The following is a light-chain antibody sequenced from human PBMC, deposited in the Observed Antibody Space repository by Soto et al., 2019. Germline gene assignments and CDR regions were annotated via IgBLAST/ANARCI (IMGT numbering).Light chain of an antibody. V-gene: IGKV3-20*01. CDR1: QSISNNY. CDR2: GAS. Sequence: EIVLTQSPGTLSLSPGERATLSCRASQSISNNYFVWYQQKPGQPPRLLIYGASSRATGIPDRFSGSGSGTDFTLTISRLEPEDFAVYYCQEYGSAPFAFGPGTKVDIK. CDR3: QEYGSAPFA. J-gene: IGKJ3*01.